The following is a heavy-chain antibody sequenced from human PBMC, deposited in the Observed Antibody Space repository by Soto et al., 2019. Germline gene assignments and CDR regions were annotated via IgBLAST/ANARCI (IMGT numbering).Heavy chain of an antibody. V-gene: IGHV3-13*01. J-gene: IGHJ4*02. D-gene: IGHD6-13*01. CDR1: GFTFSGFD. Sequence: GGSLRLSCKAPGFTFSGFDMHWVRQPTGKGLEWVSSIGTAGDTYYAVSVKGRFTISRGNAKNSLSLQMNSLRAGDMAVYFCAKSQEIGTHFFDSWGQGTQVPVSS. CDR2: IGTAGDT. CDR3: AKSQEIGTHFFDS.